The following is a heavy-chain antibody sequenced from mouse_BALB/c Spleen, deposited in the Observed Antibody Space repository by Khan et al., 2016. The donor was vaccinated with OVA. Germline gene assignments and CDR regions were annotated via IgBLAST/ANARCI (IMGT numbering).Heavy chain of an antibody. J-gene: IGHJ2*01. V-gene: IGHV1S81*02. Sequence: QVQLQQSGAELVKAGASVKMSCKASGYTFTSYWMHWVKQRLGQGLEWLAETNPTNGRTYYNEKFKSKATLTVDTSTSTAYMLISGQPYEDSAVYDCARNKKIVATYFDYWGQGTTLTVSS. D-gene: IGHD1-1*01. CDR1: GYTFTSYW. CDR2: TNPTNGRT. CDR3: ARNKKIVATYFDY.